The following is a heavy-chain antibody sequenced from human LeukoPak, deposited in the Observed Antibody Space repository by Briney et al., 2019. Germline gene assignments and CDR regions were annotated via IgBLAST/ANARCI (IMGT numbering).Heavy chain of an antibody. CDR1: GDSFSSNSAA. Sequence: SQTLSLTCAISGDSFSSNSAAWNWIRQSPSRGLEWLGRTYYRSKWYNDYAVSVKSRITINPDTSKNQFSLQLNSVTPKDTAVYYCARDEVVGAQRGLDYWGQGTLVTVSS. D-gene: IGHD1-26*01. J-gene: IGHJ4*02. V-gene: IGHV6-1*01. CDR3: ARDEVVGAQRGLDY. CDR2: TYYRSKWYN.